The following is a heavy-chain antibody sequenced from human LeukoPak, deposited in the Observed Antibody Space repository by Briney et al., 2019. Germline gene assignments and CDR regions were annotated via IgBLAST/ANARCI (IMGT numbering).Heavy chain of an antibody. Sequence: PGGSLRLSCAASGFTFSSYGMHWVRQAPGKGLEWVAVIWYDGSNKYYADSVKGRFTISRDNSKNTLYLQMNSLRAEDTAVYHCARGVYSYGSNWFDPWGQGTLVTVSS. CDR1: GFTFSSYG. D-gene: IGHD5-18*01. J-gene: IGHJ5*02. V-gene: IGHV3-33*01. CDR2: IWYDGSNK. CDR3: ARGVYSYGSNWFDP.